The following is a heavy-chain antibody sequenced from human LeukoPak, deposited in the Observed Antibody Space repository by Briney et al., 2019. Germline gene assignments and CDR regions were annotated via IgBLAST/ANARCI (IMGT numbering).Heavy chain of an antibody. CDR3: ARGYSSSWYVFGY. V-gene: IGHV1-2*02. CDR1: GYTFTGYY. J-gene: IGHJ4*02. D-gene: IGHD6-13*01. Sequence: GASVKVSCKASGYTFTGYYMHWLRQAPGQGLEWMGWINPNSGGTNYAQKFQGRVTMTRDTSISTAYMELSRLRSDDTAVYYCARGYSSSWYVFGYWGQGTLVTVSS. CDR2: INPNSGGT.